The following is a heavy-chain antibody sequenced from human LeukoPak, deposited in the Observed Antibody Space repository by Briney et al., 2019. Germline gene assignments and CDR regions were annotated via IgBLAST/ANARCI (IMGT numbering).Heavy chain of an antibody. J-gene: IGHJ4*02. CDR1: GYRFTNYW. D-gene: IGHD3-16*01. CDR2: IYPGNSDI. CDR3: ARHEIGGTDY. Sequence: GESLKISCKGSGYRFTNYWIGWVRQMPGKGLEWMGIIYPGNSDIRCSPSFQGQVTISADKSISTTYLQWSSLKASDTAMYYCARHEIGGTDYWGQGTLVTVSS. V-gene: IGHV5-51*01.